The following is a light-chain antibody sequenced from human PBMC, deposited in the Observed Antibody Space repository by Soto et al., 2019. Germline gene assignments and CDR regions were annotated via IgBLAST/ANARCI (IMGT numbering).Light chain of an antibody. J-gene: IGKJ5*01. CDR3: QQSYSTPIT. Sequence: AAGDRVTITCRASQSISTYLNWYQQKPGNAPKLLIHAASSLQSGVPSRFSGSGSGTDFTLTITSLQSEDFATYYCQQSYSTPITFGQGTRLESK. V-gene: IGKV1-39*01. CDR2: AAS. CDR1: QSISTY.